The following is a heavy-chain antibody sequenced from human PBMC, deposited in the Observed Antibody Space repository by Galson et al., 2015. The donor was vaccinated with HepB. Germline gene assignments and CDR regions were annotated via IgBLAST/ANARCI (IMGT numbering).Heavy chain of an antibody. Sequence: SLRLSCAASGFTFSSYAMHWVRQAPGKGLEYVSAISSNGGSTYYADSVKGRFTFSRDNSKNTLYLQMSSLRPEDTAVYYCVKGPSIAARPNYFDYWGQGTLVTVSS. V-gene: IGHV3-64D*06. CDR2: ISSNGGST. CDR1: GFTFSSYA. J-gene: IGHJ4*02. D-gene: IGHD6-6*01. CDR3: VKGPSIAARPNYFDY.